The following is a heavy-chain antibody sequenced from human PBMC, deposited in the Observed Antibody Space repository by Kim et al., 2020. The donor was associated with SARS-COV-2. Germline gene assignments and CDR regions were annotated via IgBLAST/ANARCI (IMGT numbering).Heavy chain of an antibody. D-gene: IGHD3-3*01. CDR3: ARAETRITIFGVVIILAFDI. Sequence: SETLSLTCTVSGGSISSGGYYWSWIRQHPGKGLEWIGYIYYSGSTYYNPSLKSRVTISVDTSKNQFSLKLSSVTAADTAVYYCARAETRITIFGVVIILAFDIWGQGTMGTVSS. CDR1: GGSISSGGYY. V-gene: IGHV4-31*03. CDR2: IYYSGST. J-gene: IGHJ3*02.